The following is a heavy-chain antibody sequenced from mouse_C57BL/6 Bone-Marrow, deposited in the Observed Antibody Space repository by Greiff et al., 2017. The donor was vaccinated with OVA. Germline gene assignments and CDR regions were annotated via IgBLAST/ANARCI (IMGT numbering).Heavy chain of an antibody. CDR1: GYTFTSYW. V-gene: IGHV1-55*01. D-gene: IGHD1-1*01. CDR3: ARVYYYVSSYAWFAY. Sequence: QVQLQQPGAELVKPGASVKMSCKASGYTFTSYWITWVKQRPGQGLEWIGDIYPGSGSTNYNEKFKSKATLTVDTSSSTAYMQLSSLTSEDSAVYYCARVYYYVSSYAWFAYWGQGTLVTVSA. J-gene: IGHJ3*01. CDR2: IYPGSGST.